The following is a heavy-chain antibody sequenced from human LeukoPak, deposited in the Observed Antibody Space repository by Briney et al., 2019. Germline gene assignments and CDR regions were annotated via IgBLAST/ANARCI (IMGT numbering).Heavy chain of an antibody. CDR1: GFTFSTYA. D-gene: IGHD5-18*01. CDR2: TSGSGSST. Sequence: GGSLRLSCAASGFTFSTYAMSWVRQAPGKGLEWVSATSGSGSSTYYTDPVKGRFAISRDNSKNTLYLQMNSLRAEDTAVYYCAKAQNRGYSYGYPYFDSWGQGTLVTVSS. V-gene: IGHV3-23*01. J-gene: IGHJ4*02. CDR3: AKAQNRGYSYGYPYFDS.